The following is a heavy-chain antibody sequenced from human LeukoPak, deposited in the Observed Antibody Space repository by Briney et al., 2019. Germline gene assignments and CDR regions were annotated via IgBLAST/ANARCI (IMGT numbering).Heavy chain of an antibody. J-gene: IGHJ5*02. Sequence: SQTLSLTCTVSGCSISSGSYYWSWMRQPAGKGLEWIGRIYTSGSTNYNPSLKSRATISVDTSKNQFSLKLSSVTAADTAVYYCARDISYGPDPWGQGTLVTVSS. CDR3: ARDISYGPDP. CDR2: IYTSGST. CDR1: GCSISSGSYY. V-gene: IGHV4-61*02. D-gene: IGHD5-18*01.